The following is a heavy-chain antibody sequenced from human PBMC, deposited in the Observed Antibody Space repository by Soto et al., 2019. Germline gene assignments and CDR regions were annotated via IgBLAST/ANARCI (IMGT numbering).Heavy chain of an antibody. CDR3: NPGISMMGSY. Sequence: EVQLVESGGGLVKPGGSLRLSCAASGFTFSHAWMNWVRQAPGKGLEWVGRIKSKTDGGTTDDAAPVKGRFTISRDDSKNTLYLQKNSLKSEDTAVYYCNPGISMMGSYWGPGTLVTVSS. J-gene: IGHJ1*01. V-gene: IGHV3-15*07. CDR1: GFTFSHAW. D-gene: IGHD3-22*01. CDR2: IKSKTDGGTT.